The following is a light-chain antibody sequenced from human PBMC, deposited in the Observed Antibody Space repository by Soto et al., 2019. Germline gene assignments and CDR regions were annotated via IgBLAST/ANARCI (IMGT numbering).Light chain of an antibody. J-gene: IGKJ2*01. CDR2: DAS. V-gene: IGKV1-39*01. CDR3: QQSYSSSATI. CDR1: QSIHTF. Sequence: DIQMTQSPSSLSASVGDRVTITCRASQSIHTFLNWYQHKPGKAPKLLIYDASSLQSGVPSRFSGSGSGRDFTLTITRLQPDDFATYYCQQSYSSSATIFGQGTKLEI.